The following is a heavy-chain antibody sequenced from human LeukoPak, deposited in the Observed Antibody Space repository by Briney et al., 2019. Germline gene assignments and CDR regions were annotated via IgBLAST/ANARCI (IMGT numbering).Heavy chain of an antibody. CDR1: GDSMRSYY. D-gene: IGHD4-17*01. V-gene: IGHV4-59*08. CDR2: IYYSGST. J-gene: IGHJ4*02. Sequence: SETLSLTCTVSGDSMRSYYWSWIRQPPGKGLEWIGYIYYSGSTNYNPSLKSRVTISIDTSKNQFSLKLSSVTAADTAIYYCAKMGNPAAVTTDYWGQGTLVTVSS. CDR3: AKMGNPAAVTTDY.